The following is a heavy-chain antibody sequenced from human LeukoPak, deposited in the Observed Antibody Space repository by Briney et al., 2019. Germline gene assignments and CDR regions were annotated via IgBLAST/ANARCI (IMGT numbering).Heavy chain of an antibody. CDR2: ISGGGTST. D-gene: IGHD2-15*01. Sequence: GGSLRLSCAASGFTFSNSAMSWVRQAPGKGLEWVSAISGGGTSTYYADSVKGRFTISRDNSKNTLSLQMNSLRAEDTAVYHCVKGSATVRPYYFDYWGRGTLVTVSS. J-gene: IGHJ4*02. V-gene: IGHV3-23*01. CDR1: GFTFSNSA. CDR3: VKGSATVRPYYFDY.